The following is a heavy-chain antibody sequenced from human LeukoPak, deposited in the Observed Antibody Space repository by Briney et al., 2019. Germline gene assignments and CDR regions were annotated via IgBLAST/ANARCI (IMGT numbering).Heavy chain of an antibody. V-gene: IGHV4-39*01. Sequence: SETLSLTCTVSGGSITSSFYWGWIRQPPGKGLEWIGSISYRGSTYNNPSLKSRVTISVDTSKNQFSLKLSSVTAADTALYYCARHQQMLSGDTPLGCLDVWGQGTTVTVSS. CDR3: ARHQQMLSGDTPLGCLDV. D-gene: IGHD3-16*02. J-gene: IGHJ6*02. CDR2: ISYRGST. CDR1: GGSITSSFY.